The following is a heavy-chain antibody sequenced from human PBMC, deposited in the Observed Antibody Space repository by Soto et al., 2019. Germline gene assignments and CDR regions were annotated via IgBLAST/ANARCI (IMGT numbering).Heavy chain of an antibody. J-gene: IGHJ4*02. V-gene: IGHV3-21*01. CDR1: GFTFSSYS. CDR3: ARAPDYGSGTALGY. CDR2: ISSSSSYI. D-gene: IGHD3-10*01. Sequence: EVQLVESGGGLVKPGGSLRLSCAASGFTFSSYSMNWVRQAPGKRLEWVSSISSSSSYIYYADSVKGRFTISRDNAKNSLYLQMNSLRAEDTAVYYCARAPDYGSGTALGYWGQGTLVTVSS.